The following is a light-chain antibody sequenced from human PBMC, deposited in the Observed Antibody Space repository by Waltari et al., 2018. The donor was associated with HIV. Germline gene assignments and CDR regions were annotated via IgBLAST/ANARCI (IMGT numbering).Light chain of an antibody. CDR2: GNS. Sequence: QSVLTQPPSVSGAPGQGVTISCTGSNSNIGSVYDVHCYQQVPGTVPKLLISGNSNRPAGVPHRISCSKSGRSDSVTIYGLQADDEADYSCQSYDSGLSGFIFGTGTRVTVL. CDR1: NSNIGSVYD. V-gene: IGLV1-40*01. CDR3: QSYDSGLSGFI. J-gene: IGLJ1*01.